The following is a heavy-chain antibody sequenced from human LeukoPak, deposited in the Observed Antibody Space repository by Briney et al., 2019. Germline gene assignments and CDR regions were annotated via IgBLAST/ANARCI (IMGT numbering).Heavy chain of an antibody. V-gene: IGHV1-69*05. CDR2: IIPIFSTA. D-gene: IGHD1-26*01. CDR3: AREIVGAIDY. Sequence: ASVKVSCKASGGTFSSYAISWVRQAPGQGLEWMGRIIPIFSTANYAQKFQGRVTITTDESTSTAYMELSSLRSEDTAVYYCAREIVGAIDYWGQGTLVTVSS. J-gene: IGHJ4*02. CDR1: GGTFSSYA.